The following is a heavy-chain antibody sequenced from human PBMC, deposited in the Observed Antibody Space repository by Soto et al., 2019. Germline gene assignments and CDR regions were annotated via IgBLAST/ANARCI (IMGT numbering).Heavy chain of an antibody. CDR1: GFSFNEHA. V-gene: IGHV3-9*01. Sequence: EVHLVESGGGLEQPGRSLRLSCAASGFSFNEHAIHWVRQAPGKGLEWVSGISWNSGDMGFADSVKGRFSISRDNAKNSVYLQMNSLRAEDTALYYCARRWKGLVRAFDIWGQGTMVTVSS. D-gene: IGHD3-9*01. CDR2: ISWNSGDM. CDR3: ARRWKGLVRAFDI. J-gene: IGHJ3*02.